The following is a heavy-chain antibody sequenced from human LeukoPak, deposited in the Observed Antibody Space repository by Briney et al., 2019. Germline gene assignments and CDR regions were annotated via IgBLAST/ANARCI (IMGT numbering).Heavy chain of an antibody. Sequence: PGGSLRLSCAASGFTFSSYGMHWVRQAPGKGLEWVAVISYDGSNKYYADSVKGRFTISRDNSKNTLYLQMNSLRAEDTAVYYCANNPHYDSSGYLMADWGQGTLVTVSS. CDR3: ANNPHYDSSGYLMAD. V-gene: IGHV3-30*18. CDR2: ISYDGSNK. J-gene: IGHJ4*02. CDR1: GFTFSSYG. D-gene: IGHD3-22*01.